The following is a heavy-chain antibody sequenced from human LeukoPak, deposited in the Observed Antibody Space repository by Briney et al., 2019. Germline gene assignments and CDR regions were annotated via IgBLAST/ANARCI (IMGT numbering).Heavy chain of an antibody. CDR2: ISSDGNTQ. CDR1: GFTFSNYG. J-gene: IGHJ4*02. Sequence: SLRLSCAASGFTFSNYGIHWVRQAPGKGLEWVAVISSDGNTQYYSDSVRGRFTVSRDNSKNTLYLQMNSLRAEDTAVYYCAKSSDAFWELTHPFDYWGQGTLVTVSS. D-gene: IGHD1-26*01. V-gene: IGHV3-30*18. CDR3: AKSSDAFWELTHPFDY.